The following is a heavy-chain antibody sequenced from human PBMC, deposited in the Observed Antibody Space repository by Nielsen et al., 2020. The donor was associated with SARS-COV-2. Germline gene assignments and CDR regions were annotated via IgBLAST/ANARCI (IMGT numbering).Heavy chain of an antibody. CDR2: ISYDGSNK. CDR1: GFTFSSYW. J-gene: IGHJ4*02. D-gene: IGHD6-13*01. Sequence: GESLKISCAASGFTFSSYWMSWVRQAPGKGLEWVAVISYDGSNKYYADSVKGRFTISRDNSKNTLYLQMNSLRAEDTAVYYCARSPGSRAAAGHWGQGTLVTVSS. CDR3: ARSPGSRAAAGH. V-gene: IGHV3-30-3*01.